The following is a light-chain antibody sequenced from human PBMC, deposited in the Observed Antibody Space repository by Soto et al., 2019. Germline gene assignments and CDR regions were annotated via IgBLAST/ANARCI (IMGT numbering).Light chain of an antibody. V-gene: IGKV4-1*01. J-gene: IGKJ1*01. CDR3: HQYASSPWT. Sequence: DIVMTQSPDSLALSLGVRATINCKSSQSVLYSPNNKNYLAWYQQKPGQPPKLLLYWASMRESGVPDRFSGSASGTDFTLTISSLQAEDVAVYYCHQYASSPWTFGPGTKVEIK. CDR2: WAS. CDR1: QSVLYSPNNKNY.